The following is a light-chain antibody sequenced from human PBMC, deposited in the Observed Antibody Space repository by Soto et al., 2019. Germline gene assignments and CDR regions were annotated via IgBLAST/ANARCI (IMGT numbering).Light chain of an antibody. J-gene: IGKJ1*01. CDR2: GAS. Sequence: EIVMTQSPATLSVSPGERATLSCRASQSVSSNLAWYQHKPGQAPRLLIYGASTRATGIPARFSGSGSGTEFTLTISSLQSEDFAVYYCQQYNNWPRRSFGQGTKVEIK. CDR3: QQYNNWPRRS. V-gene: IGKV3-15*01. CDR1: QSVSSN.